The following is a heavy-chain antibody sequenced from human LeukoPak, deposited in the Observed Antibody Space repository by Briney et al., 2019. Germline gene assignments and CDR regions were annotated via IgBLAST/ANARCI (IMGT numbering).Heavy chain of an antibody. CDR3: ARRGSMVRGAGGDY. V-gene: IGHV4-4*02. CDR1: GGSIDSTNY. J-gene: IGHJ4*02. CDR2: INHSGST. D-gene: IGHD3-10*01. Sequence: SGTLSLTCGVSGGSIDSTNYWSWVRQAPGKGLEWIGEINHSGSTNYNPSLKSRVTISVDTSKNQFSLKLSSVTAADTAVYYCARRGSMVRGAGGDYWGQGTLVTVSS.